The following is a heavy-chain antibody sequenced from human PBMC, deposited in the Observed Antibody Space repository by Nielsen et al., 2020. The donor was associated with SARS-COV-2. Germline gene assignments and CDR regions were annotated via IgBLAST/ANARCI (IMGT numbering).Heavy chain of an antibody. Sequence: GGSLRLSCAASGFTFRSYWMSWVRQAPGKGLEWVANIKQDGSEKYYVDSVKGRFTISRDNAKNSLYLQMNSLRAEDTAVYYCARDRRYSGYEADYWGQGTLVTVSS. CDR3: ARDRRYSGYEADY. CDR1: GFTFRSYW. CDR2: IKQDGSEK. D-gene: IGHD5-12*01. V-gene: IGHV3-7*03. J-gene: IGHJ4*02.